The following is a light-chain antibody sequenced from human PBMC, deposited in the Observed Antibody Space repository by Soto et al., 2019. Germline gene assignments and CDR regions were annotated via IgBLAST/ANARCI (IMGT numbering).Light chain of an antibody. CDR2: EVT. J-gene: IGLJ1*01. CDR1: SSDVGGYDH. Sequence: QSVLTQPPSASGSPGQSVTIPCTGTSSDVGGYDHVSWYQQHPGNAPKLMIYEVTKRPAGVPDRFSGSKSGNTASLTVSGLQAEDEADYYCSSDAGNYNYVFGTGTKGTVL. CDR3: SSDAGNYNYV. V-gene: IGLV2-8*01.